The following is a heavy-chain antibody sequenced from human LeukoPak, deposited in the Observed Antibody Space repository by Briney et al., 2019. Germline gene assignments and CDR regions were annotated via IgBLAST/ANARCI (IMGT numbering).Heavy chain of an antibody. CDR3: ARALSSTSNIDY. CDR2: IYYSESA. V-gene: IGHV4-30-4*08. J-gene: IGHJ4*02. D-gene: IGHD2-2*01. Sequence: SQTLSLTCTVSGGSISGGDYYWSWIRQPPGRGLEWIGYIYYSESAYYNPSLKSRVAISVDPSNNQFSPKLSSVSPADTSLDFCARALSSTSNIDYWGQGTLVTVSS. CDR1: GGSISGGDYY.